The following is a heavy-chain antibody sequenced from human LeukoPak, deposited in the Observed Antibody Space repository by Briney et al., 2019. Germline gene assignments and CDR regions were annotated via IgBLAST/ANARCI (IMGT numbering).Heavy chain of an antibody. D-gene: IGHD1-1*01. CDR1: GFSFSVYT. CDR3: AKDSTAYNGVYDAFDV. J-gene: IGHJ3*01. CDR2: ISGFGT. Sequence: PGGSLRLSCAASGFSFSVYTMSWARQAPGKGLEWVSVISGFGTFYADSVKGRFTISRDDSKNTLYLQMNSLRADDTAVYYCAKDSTAYNGVYDAFDVWGQGTMVTVSS. V-gene: IGHV3-23*01.